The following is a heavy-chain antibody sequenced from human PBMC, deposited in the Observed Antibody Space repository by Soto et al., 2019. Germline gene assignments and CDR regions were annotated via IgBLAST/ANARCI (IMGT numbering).Heavy chain of an antibody. V-gene: IGHV4-28*01. D-gene: IGHD1-26*01. CDR1: GYSISSSNW. CDR3: ARREIQGPIDY. J-gene: IGHJ4*02. CDR2: IYYSGTT. Sequence: SETLSLTCAVSGYSISSSNWWGWIRQPPGKGLEWIGYIYYSGTTYYNPTLKSRVTMSVDTSKNQFSLKLTSVTAVDTAVYYCARREIQGPIDYWGQGTLVTVSS.